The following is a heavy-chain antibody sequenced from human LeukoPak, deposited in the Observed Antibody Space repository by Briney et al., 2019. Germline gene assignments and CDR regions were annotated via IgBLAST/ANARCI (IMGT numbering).Heavy chain of an antibody. CDR2: ISGSGGST. CDR1: GFTFSTYA. Sequence: PGGSLRLSCAASGFTFSTYAMSWVRQAPGKGLEWVSSISGSGGSTYYADSVKGRFTISRDNAKNSLYLQMNSLRAEDTAVYYCARDFPVYSSGWNDYWGQGTLVTVSS. D-gene: IGHD6-19*01. CDR3: ARDFPVYSSGWNDY. V-gene: IGHV3-23*01. J-gene: IGHJ4*02.